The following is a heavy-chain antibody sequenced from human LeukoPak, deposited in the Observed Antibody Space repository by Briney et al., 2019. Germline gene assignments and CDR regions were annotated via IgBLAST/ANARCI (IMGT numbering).Heavy chain of an antibody. J-gene: IGHJ3*02. Sequence: ESGPTLVNPTQTLTLTCTFSGFSLSTSGMCVSWIRQPPGKALEWLARIDWDDDKYHSTSLKTRLTISKDTSKNQAVLTMTNMDPVDTATYYCAHSSRSSRDDAFDMWGQGTMVSVSS. CDR3: AHSSRSSRDDAFDM. D-gene: IGHD6-6*01. CDR1: GFSLSTSGMC. CDR2: IDWDDDK. V-gene: IGHV2-70*12.